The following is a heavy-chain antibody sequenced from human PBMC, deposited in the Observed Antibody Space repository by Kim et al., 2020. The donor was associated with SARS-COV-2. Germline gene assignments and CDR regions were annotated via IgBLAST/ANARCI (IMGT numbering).Heavy chain of an antibody. CDR3: ARGLTGATIDS. Sequence: GGSLRLSCVGSGFNFNGYAIHWVRQAPGQGLEWVAVISYDGDHIYYADSVKGRLTLSRDNSRNTVYLQMNSLKIEDTAVYYCARGLTGATIDSWGQGAL. V-gene: IGHV3-30-3*01. J-gene: IGHJ5*01. D-gene: IGHD1-20*01. CDR1: GFNFNGYA. CDR2: ISYDGDHI.